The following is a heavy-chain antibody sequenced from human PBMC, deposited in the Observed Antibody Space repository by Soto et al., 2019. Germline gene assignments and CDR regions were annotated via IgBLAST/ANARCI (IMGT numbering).Heavy chain of an antibody. D-gene: IGHD1-1*01. CDR3: AKATATSGGAFEI. CDR2: ILVGGSP. Sequence: QAVGSLRLSCAVSGFICSSYDMSWVRQAPGKGLEWVSTILVGGSPHYEDSVKGRFTISRDTSKNTVYLQMNSLTAGDTAVYYCAKATATSGGAFEIYGQGAMVTVSS. V-gene: IGHV3-23*01. CDR1: GFICSSYD. J-gene: IGHJ3*02.